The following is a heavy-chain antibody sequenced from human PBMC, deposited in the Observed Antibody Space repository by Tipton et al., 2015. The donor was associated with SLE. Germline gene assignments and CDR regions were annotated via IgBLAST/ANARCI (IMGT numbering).Heavy chain of an antibody. J-gene: IGHJ3*02. CDR1: GGSISSGGYY. CDR3: VRGEADVFHI. CDR2: TYYSGNA. V-gene: IGHV4-31*03. Sequence: TLSLTCNVSGGSISSGGYYWSWIRQHPGKGLEWIGYTYYSGNAYYNPPLNSRVTISLDMSRNQFSLRLKSVTAADTALYYCVRGEADVFHIWGQGTVVSVSS.